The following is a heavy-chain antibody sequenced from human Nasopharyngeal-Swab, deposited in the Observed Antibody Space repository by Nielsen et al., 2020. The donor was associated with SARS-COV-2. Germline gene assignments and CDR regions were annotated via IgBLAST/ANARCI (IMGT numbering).Heavy chain of an antibody. CDR1: GYTLTELS. V-gene: IGHV1-24*01. Sequence: ASVKVSCKVSGYTLTELSMHWVRQAPGKGLEWRGGFDPEDGETIYAQKFQGRVTMTEDTSTDTAYMELSSLRSEDTAVYYCATTAAAAGTSWFDPWGQGTLVTVSS. CDR2: FDPEDGET. D-gene: IGHD6-13*01. J-gene: IGHJ5*02. CDR3: ATTAAAAGTSWFDP.